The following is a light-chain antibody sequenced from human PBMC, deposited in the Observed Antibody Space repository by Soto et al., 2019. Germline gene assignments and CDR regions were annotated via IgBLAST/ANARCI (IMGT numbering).Light chain of an antibody. CDR1: QSVSSN. J-gene: IGKJ4*01. CDR2: GAS. V-gene: IGKV3-15*01. Sequence: EIVMTQSPAILSVSPGERATLSCRASQSVSSNLAWYQQKYGQAPRLLVYGASTRATGIPARFSGSGSGTELTLTISSLQSEDFAVYFCQQYNDWPLTFGGGTDVEIK. CDR3: QQYNDWPLT.